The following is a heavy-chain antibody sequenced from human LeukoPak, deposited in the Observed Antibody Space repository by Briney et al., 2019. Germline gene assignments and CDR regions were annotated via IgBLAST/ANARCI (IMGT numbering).Heavy chain of an antibody. CDR1: GGSISSGGYS. CDR2: IYHSGNT. J-gene: IGHJ4*02. CDR3: AKGALRYSSCYDY. D-gene: IGHD6-25*01. Sequence: SQTLSLTCTVTGGSISSGGYSWNWFRQHPGKGLEWIGYIYHSGNTFYNPSLKSRVSIAVDTSRNQFSLKLTSVTAADTAVYYCAKGALRYSSCYDYWGQGTPVTVSS. V-gene: IGHV4-31*03.